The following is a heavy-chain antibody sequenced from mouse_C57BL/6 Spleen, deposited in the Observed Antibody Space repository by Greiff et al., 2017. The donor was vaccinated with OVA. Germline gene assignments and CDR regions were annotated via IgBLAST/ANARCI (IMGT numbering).Heavy chain of an antibody. J-gene: IGHJ1*03. V-gene: IGHV1-52*01. CDR3: ARGDYYGSGTGYFDV. CDR2: IDPSDSET. D-gene: IGHD1-1*01. CDR1: GYTFTSYW. Sequence: VQLQQPGAELVRPGSSVTLSCKASGYTFTSYWMHWVKQRPIQGLEWIGNIDPSDSETHYNQKFKDKATLTVDKSSSTAYMQLSSLTSEDSAVYYCARGDYYGSGTGYFDVWGTGTTVTVSS.